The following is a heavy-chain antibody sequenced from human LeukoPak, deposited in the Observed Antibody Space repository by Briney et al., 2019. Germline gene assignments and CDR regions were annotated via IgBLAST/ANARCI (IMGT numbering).Heavy chain of an antibody. D-gene: IGHD3-3*01. V-gene: IGHV4-4*07. Sequence: SETLSLTCAVYGGSFSSYYWSWIRQPAGKGLEWIGRIYTSGSTNYNPSLKSRVTISVDKSKNQFSLKLSSVTAADTAVYYCARDSPPNYDFWPSGAFDIWGQGTMVTVSS. J-gene: IGHJ3*02. CDR2: IYTSGST. CDR3: ARDSPPNYDFWPSGAFDI. CDR1: GGSFSSYY.